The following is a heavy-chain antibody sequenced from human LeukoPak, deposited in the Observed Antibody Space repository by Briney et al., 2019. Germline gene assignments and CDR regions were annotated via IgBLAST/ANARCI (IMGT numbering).Heavy chain of an antibody. CDR2: ITGDGSDI. CDR3: ARDAYTTTSNWLDP. V-gene: IGHV3-74*01. J-gene: IGHJ5*02. D-gene: IGHD4-17*01. Sequence: GGSLRLSCEASGFALNKYWMHWVRQAPGKSLVWVSRITGDGSDIAYADSVKGRFTVSRDDAKNILFLQMTSLRVEDTAIYYCARDAYTTTSNWLDPWGQGTLVTVSS. CDR1: GFALNKYW.